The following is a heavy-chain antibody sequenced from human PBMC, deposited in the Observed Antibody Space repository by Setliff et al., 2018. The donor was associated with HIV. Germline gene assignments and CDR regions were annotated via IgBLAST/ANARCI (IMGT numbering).Heavy chain of an antibody. J-gene: IGHJ5*02. Sequence: GSLRLSCAASGFIFSSYWMYWVRQGPGKGLVWVSRINGDGSTTTYADSVKGRFTISRDNAKNTLYLQMNSLRADDTAVYYCASGQWLGSLSHHWGQGTLVTVSS. CDR1: GFIFSSYW. D-gene: IGHD6-19*01. CDR3: ASGQWLGSLSHH. V-gene: IGHV3-74*03. CDR2: INGDGSTT.